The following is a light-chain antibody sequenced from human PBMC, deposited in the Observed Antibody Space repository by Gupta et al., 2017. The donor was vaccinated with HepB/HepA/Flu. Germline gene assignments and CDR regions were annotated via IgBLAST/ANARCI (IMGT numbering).Light chain of an antibody. CDR3: QQYKNWPPLFT. V-gene: IGKV3-15*01. Sequence: EIVMTQSPSTLSVSPGERATISCRASQSVSSNLAWYQHKTGQAPRLLIYGASTRATGIPSRFSGSGSGTEFTLTISSRQSEDFAIYYCQQYKNWPPLFTCGPGTTVESK. CDR2: GAS. CDR1: QSVSSN. J-gene: IGKJ3*01.